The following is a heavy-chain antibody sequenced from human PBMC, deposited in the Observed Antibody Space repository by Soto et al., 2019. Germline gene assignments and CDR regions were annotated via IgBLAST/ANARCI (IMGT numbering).Heavy chain of an antibody. D-gene: IGHD4-17*01. CDR1: GGSFRVYD. Sequence: SEIRSFAYGLCGGSFRVYDWSWIRQPPGKGLEWIGEINHSGSTNYNPSLKSRVTISVDTSKNQFSLKLSSVTAADTAVYYCARLVRSNYGDNYFDSWGQGTLVTVS. CDR3: ARLVRSNYGDNYFDS. V-gene: IGHV4-34*01. J-gene: IGHJ4*02. CDR2: INHSGST.